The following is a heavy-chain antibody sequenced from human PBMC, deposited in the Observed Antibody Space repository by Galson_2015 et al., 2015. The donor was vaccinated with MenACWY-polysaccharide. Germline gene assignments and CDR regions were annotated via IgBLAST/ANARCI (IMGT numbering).Heavy chain of an antibody. J-gene: IGHJ4*02. V-gene: IGHV4-30-4*01. Sequence: TLSLTCTVSGGSISSGDYYWSWIRQPPGKGLEWIGYIYYSGSTYYNPSLKSRVTISVDTSKNQFSLKLSSVTAADTAVYYCARVPKTRWTLRDYFDYWGQGTLVTVSS. CDR2: IYYSGST. CDR1: GGSISSGDYY. CDR3: ARVPKTRWTLRDYFDY. D-gene: IGHD4-23*01.